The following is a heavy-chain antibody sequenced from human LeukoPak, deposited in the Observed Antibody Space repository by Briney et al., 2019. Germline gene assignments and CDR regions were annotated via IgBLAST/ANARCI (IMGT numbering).Heavy chain of an antibody. V-gene: IGHV3-7*01. CDR2: IKRDESDK. J-gene: IGHJ4*02. D-gene: IGHD2-15*01. Sequence: GGSLRLSCEASGFTFSGYWMTWVRQAPGKGLEWVANIKRDESDKHYLDSVKGRFTISRDNSKNLLYLQMNSLRAEDTAVYYCARSYCSGGTCYGWFDYWGQGTLVTVSS. CDR3: ARSYCSGGTCYGWFDY. CDR1: GFTFSGYW.